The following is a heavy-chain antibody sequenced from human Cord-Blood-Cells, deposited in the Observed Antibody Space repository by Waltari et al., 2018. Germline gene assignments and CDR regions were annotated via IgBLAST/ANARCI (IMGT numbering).Heavy chain of an antibody. CDR1: GYTFTGYY. D-gene: IGHD6-13*01. CDR3: ARAAAGAFDI. CDR2: INPNSGGR. V-gene: IGHV1-2*04. J-gene: IGHJ3*02. Sequence: QVQLVQSGAEVKKPGASVKVSCKASGYTFTGYYMHWVRQAPGQGREWMGWINPNSGGRNYAQKFQGWVTMTRDTSIRTAYMGLSRRRSDDTAVYYWARAAAGAFDIWGQGTMVTVSS.